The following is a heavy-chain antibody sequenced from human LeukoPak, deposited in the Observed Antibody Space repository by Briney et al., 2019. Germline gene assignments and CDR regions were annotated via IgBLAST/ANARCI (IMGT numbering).Heavy chain of an antibody. CDR1: GFTFSSYA. J-gene: IGHJ5*02. CDR2: ITATTGRT. D-gene: IGHD6-13*01. CDR3: AKEATSTWYGGWFDR. V-gene: IGHV3-23*01. Sequence: PGGSLRLSCAASGFTFSSYAMSWVRQAPGSGLEWVSGITATTGRTYYADSVKGRFTISRDNSKNTLYLQMNSLRAEDTGKFYCAKEATSTWYGGWFDRWGQGTLVTVSS.